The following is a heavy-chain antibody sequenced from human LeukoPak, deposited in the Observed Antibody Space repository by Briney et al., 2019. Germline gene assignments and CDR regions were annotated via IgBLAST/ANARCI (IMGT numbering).Heavy chain of an antibody. CDR2: IYYSGST. D-gene: IGHD2-2*01. J-gene: IGHJ5*02. CDR3: ARGVVPAARNWFDP. Sequence: PSETLSLTCTVSGGSISSSSYYWGWIRQPPGKGLEWIGSIYYSGSTYYNPSLKSRVTISVDTSKNQFSLKLSSVTAADTAVYYCARGVVPAARNWFDPWGQGTLVTVSS. V-gene: IGHV4-39*07. CDR1: GGSISSSSYY.